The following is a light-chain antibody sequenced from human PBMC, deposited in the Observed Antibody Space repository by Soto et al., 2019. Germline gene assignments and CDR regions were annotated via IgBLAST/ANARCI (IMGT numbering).Light chain of an antibody. CDR1: QSLTNNY. Sequence: ELVLTQSPGTLSLSPGERATLSCRASQSLTNNYLAWYQQKPGQAPRLIIYGASSRATGIPDRFSGSGSGTDFTLTISRLEPEDFAVYYCQQYGSSPRAFGQGTKVEIK. CDR2: GAS. V-gene: IGKV3-20*01. CDR3: QQYGSSPRA. J-gene: IGKJ1*01.